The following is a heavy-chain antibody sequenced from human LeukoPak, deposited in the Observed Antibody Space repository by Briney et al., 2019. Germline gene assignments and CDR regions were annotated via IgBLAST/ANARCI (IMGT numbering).Heavy chain of an antibody. CDR3: ARANGRGSYPRYMDV. J-gene: IGHJ6*03. Sequence: SETLSLTCTVSGGSISSYYWSWIRQPAGKGLEWIGRIYTSGSTNYNPSLTSRVTMSVDTSKNQFSLKLSSVTAADTAVYYCARANGRGSYPRYMDVWGKGTTVTVSS. CDR2: IYTSGST. D-gene: IGHD1-26*01. CDR1: GGSISSYY. V-gene: IGHV4-4*07.